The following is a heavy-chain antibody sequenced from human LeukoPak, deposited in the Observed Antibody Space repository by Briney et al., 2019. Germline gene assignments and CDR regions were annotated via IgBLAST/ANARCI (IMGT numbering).Heavy chain of an antibody. D-gene: IGHD4-23*01. CDR2: IYYSGST. V-gene: IGHV4-61*01. CDR3: ARVGGNLPYDY. CDR1: GYSISSGYY. J-gene: IGHJ4*02. Sequence: SETLSLTCAVSGYSISSGYYWSWIRQPPGKGLEWIGYIYYSGSTNYNPSLKSRVTISVDTSKNQFSLKLSSVTAADTAVYYCARVGGNLPYDYWGQGTLVTVSS.